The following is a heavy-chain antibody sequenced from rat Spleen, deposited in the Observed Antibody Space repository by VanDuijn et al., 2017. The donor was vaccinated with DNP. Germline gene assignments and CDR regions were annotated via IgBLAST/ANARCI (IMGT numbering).Heavy chain of an antibody. V-gene: IGHV6-6*01. J-gene: IGHJ2*01. Sequence: EVRFLESGGGLVQPGNSLKLSCATSGFTFSSAWMYWYRQFPEKRLEWVARIKPKSNNYATDYTDSVKGRFTISRDDSKSTIYLQMNNLKEEDTAIYYCAWPSTWGQGVMVTVSS. CDR2: IKPKSNNYAT. CDR3: AWPST. CDR1: GFTFSSAW. D-gene: IGHD1-10*01.